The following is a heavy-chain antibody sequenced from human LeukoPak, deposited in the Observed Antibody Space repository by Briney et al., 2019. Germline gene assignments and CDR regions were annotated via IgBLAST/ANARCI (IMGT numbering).Heavy chain of an antibody. CDR1: GGTFSSYA. J-gene: IGHJ6*03. D-gene: IGHD2-2*02. Sequence: ASVKVSCKASGGTFSSYAISWVRQATGQGLEWMGGIIPIFGTANYAQKFQGRVTITADESTSTAYMELSSLRSEDTAVYYCASSPYCSSTSCYRRYYYYYYYMDVWGKGTTVTVSS. CDR3: ASSPYCSSTSCYRRYYYYYYYMDV. V-gene: IGHV1-69*13. CDR2: IIPIFGTA.